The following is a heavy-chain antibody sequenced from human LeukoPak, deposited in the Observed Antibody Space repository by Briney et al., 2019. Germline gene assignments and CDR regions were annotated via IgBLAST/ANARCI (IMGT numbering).Heavy chain of an antibody. CDR1: GYTFTSYD. CDR2: MNPNSGNT. D-gene: IGHD2-2*01. J-gene: IGHJ5*02. Sequence: GASVKVSCKASGYTFTSYDINWVRQATGQGLEWMGWMNPNSGNTGYAQKFQGRVTMTRDTSISTAYMEMSRLTSDDTAVYYCARGNYSRTSDWLDPWGQGTLVTVSS. CDR3: ARGNYSRTSDWLDP. V-gene: IGHV1-8*01.